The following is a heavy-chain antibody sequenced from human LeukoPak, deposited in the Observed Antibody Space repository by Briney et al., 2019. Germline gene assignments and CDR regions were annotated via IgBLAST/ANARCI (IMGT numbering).Heavy chain of an antibody. V-gene: IGHV3-23*01. CDR2: ISGSGGST. CDR1: GFTFSSYA. J-gene: IGHJ4*02. D-gene: IGHD3-22*01. CDR3: AKDVTDSSGYYYSAW. Sequence: GGSLRLSCAASGFTFSSYAMSWVRQAPGKGLEWVSAISGSGGSTYYADSVEGRFTISRDNSKNTLYLQMNSLRAEDTAVYYCAKDVTDSSGYYYSAWWGQGTLVTVSS.